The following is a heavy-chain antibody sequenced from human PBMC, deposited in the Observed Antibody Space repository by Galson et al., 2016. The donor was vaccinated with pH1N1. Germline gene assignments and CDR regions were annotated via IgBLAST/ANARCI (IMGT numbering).Heavy chain of an antibody. CDR3: ARPSYSDHHDY. Sequence: SVKVSCKASGYTFTDYYIHWVRQAPGQGLEWMGRINPNSGATNYAQKFQGRVTMTRDTSISTAYMELSRLRSDDTAMFYCARPSYSDHHDYWSQGTLVTVSS. D-gene: IGHD4-17*01. J-gene: IGHJ4*02. V-gene: IGHV1-2*06. CDR1: GYTFTDYY. CDR2: INPNSGAT.